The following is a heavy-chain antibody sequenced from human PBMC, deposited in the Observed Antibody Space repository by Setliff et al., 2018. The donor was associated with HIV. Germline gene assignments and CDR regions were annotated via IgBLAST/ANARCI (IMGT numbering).Heavy chain of an antibody. CDR1: GGSISSYY. D-gene: IGHD1-26*01. Sequence: ETLSLTCTVSGGSISSYYWSWIRQVPGKGLVWISDINQDGSDANYAESVRGRFTISRDNAKNSLYLQMNSLRAEDTAVYFCARPTNIDTLYYGSQTFYMYYYGMDVWGQGTTVTVSS. CDR3: ARPTNIDTLYYGSQTFYMYYYGMDV. V-gene: IGHV3-74*01. J-gene: IGHJ6*02. CDR2: INQDGSDA.